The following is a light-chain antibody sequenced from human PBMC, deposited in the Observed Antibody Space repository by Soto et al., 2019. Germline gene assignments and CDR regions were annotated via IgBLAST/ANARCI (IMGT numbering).Light chain of an antibody. J-gene: IGKJ4*01. Sequence: EIVMTQSPATLSVSPGERATLSCRASQSVSSNLAWYQQRPGQAPRLLIYGASTRATGIPARFSGSRSGTEFTLSISSLQPEEFAVYHCQQYENWPLTFGGGTKVEIK. V-gene: IGKV3-15*01. CDR3: QQYENWPLT. CDR1: QSVSSN. CDR2: GAS.